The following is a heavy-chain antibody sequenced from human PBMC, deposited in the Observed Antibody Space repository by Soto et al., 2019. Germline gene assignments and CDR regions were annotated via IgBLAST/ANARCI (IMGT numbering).Heavy chain of an antibody. CDR1: GGSFSVYY. V-gene: IGHV4-34*01. Sequence: SETLSLTCAVYGGSFSVYYWSWIRQPPGKGLEWIGEINHSGSTNYNPSLKSRVSISVDTPKNQFSLKLNSVTAADTPVYYCGRGNHPWVAVPVRNLESNWWLDPWGQGTLVTVSS. D-gene: IGHD6-19*01. CDR3: GRGNHPWVAVPVRNLESNWWLDP. CDR2: INHSGST. J-gene: IGHJ5*02.